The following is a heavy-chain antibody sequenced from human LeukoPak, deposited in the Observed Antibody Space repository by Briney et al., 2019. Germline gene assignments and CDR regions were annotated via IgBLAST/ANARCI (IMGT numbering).Heavy chain of an antibody. Sequence: EASVKVSCKASGYTFTGYYMHWVRQAPGQGLEWMGWINPNSGGTNYAQKFQGRVTMTRDTSISTAYMELSRLGSDDTAVYYCARGFTDFWSGYSIVLDCWGQGTLVTVSS. CDR1: GYTFTGYY. CDR3: ARGFTDFWSGYSIVLDC. J-gene: IGHJ4*02. CDR2: INPNSGGT. V-gene: IGHV1-2*02. D-gene: IGHD3-3*01.